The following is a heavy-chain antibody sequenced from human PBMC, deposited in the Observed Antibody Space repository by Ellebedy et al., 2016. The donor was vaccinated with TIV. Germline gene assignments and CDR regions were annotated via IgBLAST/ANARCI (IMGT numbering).Heavy chain of an antibody. J-gene: IGHJ5*02. CDR3: ARGGSGPSYVKRANWFDP. CDR2: IYHSGST. V-gene: IGHV4-38-2*02. D-gene: IGHD3-16*01. CDR1: GYSISSGYY. Sequence: GSLRLSCTVSGYSISSGYYWGWIRQPPGKGLEWIGSIYHSGSTYYNPSLKSRVTISVDTSKNQFSLKLSSVTAADTAVYYCARGGSGPSYVKRANWFDPWGQGTLVTVSS.